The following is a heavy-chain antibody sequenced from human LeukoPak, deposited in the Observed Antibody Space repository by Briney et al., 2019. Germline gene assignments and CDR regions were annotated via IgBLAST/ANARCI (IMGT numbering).Heavy chain of an antibody. Sequence: ASVKVSCKASGYTFTGYYMHWVRQAPGQGLEWMGRINPNSGGTNYAQKFQGRVTMTRDTSISTAYMELSRLRSDDTAVYYCARGQLRFLEWLPMDVWGQGTTVIVSS. J-gene: IGHJ6*02. D-gene: IGHD3-3*01. CDR3: ARGQLRFLEWLPMDV. CDR1: GYTFTGYY. CDR2: INPNSGGT. V-gene: IGHV1-2*06.